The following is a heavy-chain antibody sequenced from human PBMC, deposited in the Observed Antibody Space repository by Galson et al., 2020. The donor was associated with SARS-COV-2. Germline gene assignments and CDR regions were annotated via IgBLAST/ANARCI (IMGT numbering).Heavy chain of an antibody. J-gene: IGHJ4*02. D-gene: IGHD3-16*02. CDR3: ARGVMITFGGVIAPFYGYFDY. CDR2: TIPIFGTA. V-gene: IGHV1-69*13. Sequence: SSVKLSCKASGGTLSSYATSWVRQAPGQGLEWMGGTIPIFGTANYEQKFQGRDTYTADESTSTAYMELSSLRSEDTAVYYCARGVMITFGGVIAPFYGYFDYWGQGTLVTVSS. CDR1: GGTLSSYA.